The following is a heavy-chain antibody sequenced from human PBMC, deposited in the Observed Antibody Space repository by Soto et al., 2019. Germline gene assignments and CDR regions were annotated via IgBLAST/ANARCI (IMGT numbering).Heavy chain of an antibody. CDR2: ISYSGYT. Sequence: PSETLFLTCAVSGGSISSISNHYCSWIRLPPGKGLEWIGYISYSGYTSYNPSLKSRVIISVDTSKNQFSLNLTSVTAADTALYFCATQGFGVLHGLVDVWGQGTTVTVSS. CDR3: ATQGFGVLHGLVDV. D-gene: IGHD3-10*01. J-gene: IGHJ6*02. V-gene: IGHV4-61*05. CDR1: GGSISSISNHY.